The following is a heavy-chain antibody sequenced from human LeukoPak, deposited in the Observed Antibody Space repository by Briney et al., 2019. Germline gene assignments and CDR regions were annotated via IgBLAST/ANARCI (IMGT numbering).Heavy chain of an antibody. CDR2: IYTSGST. CDR1: GGSISSYY. V-gene: IGHV4-4*07. Sequence: SETLSLTCTVSGGSISSYYWSWIRQPAGKGLEWIARIYTSGSTNYNPSLKSRVTMSVDTSKNQFSLKLSSVTAADTAVYYCASQAAEHYGSGSYYPHFDYWGQGTLVTVSS. J-gene: IGHJ4*02. CDR3: ASQAAEHYGSGSYYPHFDY. D-gene: IGHD3-10*01.